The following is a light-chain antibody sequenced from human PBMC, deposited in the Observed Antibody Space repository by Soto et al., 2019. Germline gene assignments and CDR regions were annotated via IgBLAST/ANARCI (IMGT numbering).Light chain of an antibody. J-gene: IGLJ2*01. CDR1: SSDVGGYNY. CDR3: CSDAGSYTFGVV. Sequence: QSALTQPRSVSGSPGQSVTISCTGTSSDVGGYNYVSWYQQHPGKAPKLMIYDVSKRPSGVPDRFSGSKSGNTASLTISGLQAEDEADYYCCSDAGSYTFGVVFGGVTKLTVL. CDR2: DVS. V-gene: IGLV2-11*01.